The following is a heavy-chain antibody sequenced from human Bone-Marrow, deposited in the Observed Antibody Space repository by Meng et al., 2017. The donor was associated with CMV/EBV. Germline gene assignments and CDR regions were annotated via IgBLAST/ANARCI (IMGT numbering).Heavy chain of an antibody. J-gene: IGHJ3*02. Sequence: ASVKVSCKASGYTFTGYYMHWVRQAPGQGLEWMGWINPNSGGTNYAQKFQGRVTMTRDTSISTAYMELSRLRSDDTAVYYCARVSKSPFIVVVPKGAFDIWGQGTMVTF. D-gene: IGHD2-2*01. V-gene: IGHV1-2*02. CDR1: GYTFTGYY. CDR2: INPNSGGT. CDR3: ARVSKSPFIVVVPKGAFDI.